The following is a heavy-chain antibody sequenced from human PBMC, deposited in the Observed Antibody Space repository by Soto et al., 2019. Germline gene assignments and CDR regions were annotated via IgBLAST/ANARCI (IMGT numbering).Heavy chain of an antibody. CDR2: IIPIFGAE. CDR1: GGTLSRYA. D-gene: IGHD6-19*01. V-gene: IGHV1-69*01. J-gene: IGHJ4*02. Sequence: QVQLVQSGAEVKKPGSSVKVSCKASGGTLSRYAISWVRQAPGQGLEWMGGIIPIFGAENYAQKFQDRVTIIADESTSTAYMELSSLRSEDTAVYYCARVGRTVAGRCYYFDDWGQGTMVTVSS. CDR3: ARVGRTVAGRCYYFDD.